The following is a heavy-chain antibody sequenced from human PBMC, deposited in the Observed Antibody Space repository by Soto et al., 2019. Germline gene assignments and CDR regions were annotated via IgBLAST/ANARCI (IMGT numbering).Heavy chain of an antibody. V-gene: IGHV4-31*03. Sequence: PSETLSLTCTVSGRPVSSGGYYWTWIRQHPGRGLEWIGYIYHIGSPYYNPSLENRVTISLDTSKNQFSLNLTSVTAADTAIYYCVRDRALDSSGHWFDTWGQGTLVTV. J-gene: IGHJ5*02. CDR1: GRPVSSGGYY. CDR2: IYHIGSP. CDR3: VRDRALDSSGHWFDT. D-gene: IGHD3-22*01.